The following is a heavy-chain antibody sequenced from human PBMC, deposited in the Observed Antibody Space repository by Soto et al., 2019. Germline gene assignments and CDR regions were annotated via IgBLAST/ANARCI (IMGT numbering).Heavy chain of an antibody. J-gene: IGHJ4*02. CDR1: GGSISSGGYY. D-gene: IGHD5-12*01. CDR3: ARSHIYSGYEYYFDY. CDR2: IYYSGST. V-gene: IGHV4-31*03. Sequence: SETLSLTCTVSGGSISSGGYYWSWIRQHPGKGLEWIGYIYYSGSTYYNPSLKSRVTISVDTSKNQFSLKLSSVTAADTAVYYCARSHIYSGYEYYFDYWGQGTLVTVSS.